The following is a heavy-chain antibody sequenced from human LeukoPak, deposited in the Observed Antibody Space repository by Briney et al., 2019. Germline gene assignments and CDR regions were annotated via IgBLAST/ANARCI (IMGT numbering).Heavy chain of an antibody. CDR1: GFTFSSYA. V-gene: IGHV3-23*01. CDR3: ARGGGDHHFDH. CDR2: ISATGYAT. Sequence: GGSLRLSCAASGFTFSSYAMSWVRQAPGKGLEWVSAISATGYATYYADSVKGRFTISTDKSKSTVYLQVNSLRAEDTAVYFCARGGGDHHFDHWGQGTLVTVSS. J-gene: IGHJ4*02. D-gene: IGHD2-21*02.